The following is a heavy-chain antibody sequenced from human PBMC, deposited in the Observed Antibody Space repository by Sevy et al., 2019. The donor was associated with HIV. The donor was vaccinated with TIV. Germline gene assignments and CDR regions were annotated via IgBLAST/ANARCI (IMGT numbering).Heavy chain of an antibody. J-gene: IGHJ3*02. D-gene: IGHD3-10*01. CDR3: ARVMSMVRGVIIPDAFDI. CDR1: GFTFSSYA. V-gene: IGHV3-30-3*01. Sequence: GGSLRLSCAASGFTFSSYAMHWVRQAPGKGLEWVAVISYDGSNKYYADSVKGRFTISRDNSKNTLYLQMNSLRAEDTAVYYGARVMSMVRGVIIPDAFDIWGQGTMVTVSS. CDR2: ISYDGSNK.